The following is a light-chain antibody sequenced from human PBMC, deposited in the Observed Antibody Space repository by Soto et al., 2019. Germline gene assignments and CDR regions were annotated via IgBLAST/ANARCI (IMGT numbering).Light chain of an antibody. CDR3: QSYDSSLSNLVV. Sequence: QSVLTQPPSVSGAPGQRGTISCTGSSSNTGADYDVHWYQHLPGSAPKLLIYDNNIRPSGVPDRFSGSKSGTSASLAITGLQAEDEGDYYCQSYDSSLSNLVVFGGGTKLTVL. CDR2: DNN. V-gene: IGLV1-40*01. J-gene: IGLJ2*01. CDR1: SSNTGADYD.